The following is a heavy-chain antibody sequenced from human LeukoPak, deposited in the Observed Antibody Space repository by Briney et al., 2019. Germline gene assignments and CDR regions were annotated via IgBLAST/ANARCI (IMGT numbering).Heavy chain of an antibody. CDR1: GFTFDDYG. CDR2: INWNGDTT. J-gene: IGHJ5*02. D-gene: IGHD6-13*01. V-gene: IGHV3-20*04. Sequence: PGGSLRLSCAASGFTFDDYGMSWVRQPPGKGLEWVSAINWNGDTTRYTDSVKGRFTISRDNAKSSLYLQMNSLRAEDTAMYYCARDAPQVPAAGVLASWGQGTLVTVSS. CDR3: ARDAPQVPAAGVLAS.